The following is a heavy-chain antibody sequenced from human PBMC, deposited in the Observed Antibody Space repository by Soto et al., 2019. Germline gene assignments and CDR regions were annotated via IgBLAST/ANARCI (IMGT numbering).Heavy chain of an antibody. Sequence: QVQLVESGGGVVQPGRSLRLSCAASGFTFSSYGMHWVRQAPGKGLEWVAVIWYDGSNKYYADSVKGRFTISRDNSKNTLYLQMNSLRAEDTAVYYCARSSGWYSHFDYWGQGTLVTVSS. V-gene: IGHV3-33*01. J-gene: IGHJ4*02. CDR1: GFTFSSYG. D-gene: IGHD6-19*01. CDR3: ARSSGWYSHFDY. CDR2: IWYDGSNK.